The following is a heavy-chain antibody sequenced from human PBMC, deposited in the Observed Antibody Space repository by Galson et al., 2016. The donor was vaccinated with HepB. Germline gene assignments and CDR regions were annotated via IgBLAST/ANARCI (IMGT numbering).Heavy chain of an antibody. CDR1: GYTFTSYY. V-gene: IGHV1-46*01. D-gene: IGHD2-2*01. Sequence: SVKVSCKASGYTFTSYYMHWVRQAPGQGLEWMGIINPSGGSTSYAQKFQGRVTMTRDTSTSTVYMELSSLRSEDTAVYHCARNAMYCSSTSCSTYYFDYWGQGTLVTVSS. CDR2: INPSGGST. J-gene: IGHJ4*02. CDR3: ARNAMYCSSTSCSTYYFDY.